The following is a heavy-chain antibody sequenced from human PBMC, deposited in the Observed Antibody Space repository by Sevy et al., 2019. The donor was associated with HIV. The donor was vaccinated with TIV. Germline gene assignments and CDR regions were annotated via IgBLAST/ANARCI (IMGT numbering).Heavy chain of an antibody. CDR3: ARDLGGVTSGFDF. D-gene: IGHD3-16*01. CDR1: GYTFTDYD. V-gene: IGHV1-8*01. J-gene: IGHJ4*02. CDR2: VNPNSGET. Sequence: ASVKVSCRTSGYTFTDYDIHWVRQATGHGLEWRGWVNPNSGETGYAQKFQGRVTMTRSTSISTAYMEGSRLTADDTAVYFCARDLGGVTSGFDFWGQGTLVTVSS.